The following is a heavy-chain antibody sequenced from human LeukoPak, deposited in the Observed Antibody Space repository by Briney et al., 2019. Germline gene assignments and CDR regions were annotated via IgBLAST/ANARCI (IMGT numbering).Heavy chain of an antibody. J-gene: IGHJ4*02. D-gene: IGHD3-10*01. Sequence: ASVKVSCKASGYTFSSYGISWVRQAPGQGLEWMGWISAYNGNINYIEKFQGRVTMTTDTSTSTAYMELRSLRSDDTAVYYCAREHGSGTYYNPVGFDYWGQGTLSPSRQ. CDR3: AREHGSGTYYNPVGFDY. CDR2: ISAYNGNI. V-gene: IGHV1-18*04. CDR1: GYTFSSYG.